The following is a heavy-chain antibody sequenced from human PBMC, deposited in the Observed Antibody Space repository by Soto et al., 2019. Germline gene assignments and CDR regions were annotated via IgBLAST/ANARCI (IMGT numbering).Heavy chain of an antibody. CDR2: IDPSDSYT. CDR3: ARQYGSGTPCMDV. V-gene: IGHV5-10-1*01. D-gene: IGHD3-10*01. CDR1: GYSFTSYW. Sequence: RGESLKISCKGSGYSFTSYWISWVRQMPGKGLEWMGRIDPSDSYTNYSPSFQGHVTISADKSISTAYLQWSSLKASDTALFYCARQYGSGTPCMDVWGQGTTVTVSS. J-gene: IGHJ6*02.